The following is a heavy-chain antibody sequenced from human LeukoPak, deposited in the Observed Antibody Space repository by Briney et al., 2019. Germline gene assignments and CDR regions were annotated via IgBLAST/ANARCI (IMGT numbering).Heavy chain of an antibody. V-gene: IGHV4-38-2*01. Sequence: SETLSLTCAVSDYSISSGYYWGWIRQPPGKGLEWIGSFSHRGSTYYNPSLQSRVTISVDTSKNQFSLKLSSVTAADTAVYYCARAMASTTGSPYYYGMDVWGKGTTVTVSS. CDR2: FSHRGST. J-gene: IGHJ6*04. CDR1: DYSISSGYY. D-gene: IGHD1-1*01. CDR3: ARAMASTTGSPYYYGMDV.